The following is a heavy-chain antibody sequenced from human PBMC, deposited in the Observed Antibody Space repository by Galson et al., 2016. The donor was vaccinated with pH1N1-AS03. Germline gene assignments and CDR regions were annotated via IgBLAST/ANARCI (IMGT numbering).Heavy chain of an antibody. CDR1: GYIFTGFY. D-gene: IGHD1-26*01. CDR3: SRDPRGPCSSATCPTTYYFGMDV. Sequence: SVKVSCKASGYIFTGFYVHWVRQAPGQGLEWMGWINPNSGVTNYAQKFQAWVTMTGDTSISTAYMELYGLKSEDTAVFYCSRDPRGPCSSATCPTTYYFGMDVWGQGTTVIVSS. V-gene: IGHV1-2*04. CDR2: INPNSGVT. J-gene: IGHJ6*02.